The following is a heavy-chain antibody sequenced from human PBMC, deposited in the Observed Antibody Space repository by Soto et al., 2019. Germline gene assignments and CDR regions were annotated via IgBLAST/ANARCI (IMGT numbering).Heavy chain of an antibody. Sequence: GSLRLSCAASGFTFSDYYMSWIRQAPGKGLEWVSYISSSSSYTNYADSVKGRFTISRDNAKNSLYLQMNRLRAEDTAVYYCARDLLFNPYGMDFWGQGTTVTVSS. J-gene: IGHJ6*02. CDR2: ISSSSSYT. D-gene: IGHD3-10*01. V-gene: IGHV3-11*05. CDR1: GFTFSDYY. CDR3: ARDLLFNPYGMDF.